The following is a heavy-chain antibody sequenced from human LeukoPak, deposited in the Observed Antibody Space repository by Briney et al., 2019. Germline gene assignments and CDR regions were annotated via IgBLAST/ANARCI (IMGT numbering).Heavy chain of an antibody. CDR2: IYYSGST. CDR3: ARHPSPAYCGGDCFIDYYLDY. J-gene: IGHJ4*02. V-gene: IGHV4-59*08. D-gene: IGHD2-21*02. CDR1: GGSISSYY. Sequence: SETLSLTCTVSGGSISSYYWSWIRQPPGKGLGWIGYIYYSGSTNYNPSLKSRVTISVDTSKNQFSLKLSSVTAADTAVYYCARHPSPAYCGGDCFIDYYLDYWGQGTLVTVSS.